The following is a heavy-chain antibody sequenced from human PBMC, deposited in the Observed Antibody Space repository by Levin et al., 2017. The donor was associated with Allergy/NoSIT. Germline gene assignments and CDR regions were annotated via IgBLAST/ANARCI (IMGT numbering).Heavy chain of an antibody. CDR2: IWNNGNKK. CDR3: ARGVHDYGDPTAVDY. Sequence: GGSLRLSCAASGLTFSNYGMHWVRQAPGKGLEWVAAIWNNGNKKYYADSVKGRFTISGDNSNNTLYLQMNSLRSEDTAVYYCARGVHDYGDPTAVDYWGQGTLVTVSS. D-gene: IGHD4-17*01. J-gene: IGHJ4*02. CDR1: GLTFSNYG. V-gene: IGHV3-33*01.